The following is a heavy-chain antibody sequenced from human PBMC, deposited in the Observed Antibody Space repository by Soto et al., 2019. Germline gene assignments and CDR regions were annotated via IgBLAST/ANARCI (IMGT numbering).Heavy chain of an antibody. J-gene: IGHJ5*02. D-gene: IGHD3-22*01. CDR1: GGTFSSYA. CDR2: IIPIFGTA. V-gene: IGHV1-69*01. Sequence: QVQLVQSGAEVKKPGSSVKVSCKASGGTFSSYAISWVRQAPGQGLEWLGGIIPIFGTANYAQKFQGRVTITADESTSTAYMELSSLRSEDTAVYYCARDQITMIARGFDPWGQGTLVTVSS. CDR3: ARDQITMIARGFDP.